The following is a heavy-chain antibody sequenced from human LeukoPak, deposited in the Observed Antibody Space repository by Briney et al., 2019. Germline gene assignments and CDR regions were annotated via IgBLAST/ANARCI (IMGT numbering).Heavy chain of an antibody. J-gene: IGHJ4*02. CDR3: ARVQIRSAWSFSFYYLDY. CDR1: GYSLSDYY. D-gene: IGHD6-19*01. Sequence: ASVRVSCKASGYSLSDYYMHWVRQAPGQGLEWMGWINPNTGGTNFAQKFQDRVTMTTDTSISTAYMELSRLRSDDTAVYYCARVQIRSAWSFSFYYLDYWGQGTLVTVSS. V-gene: IGHV1-2*02. CDR2: INPNTGGT.